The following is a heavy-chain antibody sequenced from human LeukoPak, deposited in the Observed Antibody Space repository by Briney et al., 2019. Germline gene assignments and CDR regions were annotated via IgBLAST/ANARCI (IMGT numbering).Heavy chain of an antibody. Sequence: GGSLRLSCAASGFTVSSNYMSWVRQAPGKGLVWVSRINSDGSSTSYADSVKGRFTISRDNAKNTLYLQMNSLRAEDTAVYYCAAELGLVTLDYWGQGTLVTVSS. J-gene: IGHJ4*02. V-gene: IGHV3-74*01. CDR2: INSDGSST. CDR3: AAELGLVTLDY. CDR1: GFTVSSNY. D-gene: IGHD3-9*01.